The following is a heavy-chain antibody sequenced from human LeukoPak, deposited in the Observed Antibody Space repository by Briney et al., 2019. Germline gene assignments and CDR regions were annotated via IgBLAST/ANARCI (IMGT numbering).Heavy chain of an antibody. CDR3: ARQRGYCNSTSCYPKNYYYGMYV. CDR2: IYYSGST. J-gene: IGHJ6*02. V-gene: IGHV4-59*08. D-gene: IGHD2-2*01. Sequence: SETLSLTCTVSGGSVSSYYWSWIRQPPGKGLEWIGYIYYSGSTNYNPSLKSRVTISVDTSKNQFSLKLSSVTAADTAVYYCARQRGYCNSTSCYPKNYYYGMYVWGQGTTVTVSS. CDR1: GGSVSSYY.